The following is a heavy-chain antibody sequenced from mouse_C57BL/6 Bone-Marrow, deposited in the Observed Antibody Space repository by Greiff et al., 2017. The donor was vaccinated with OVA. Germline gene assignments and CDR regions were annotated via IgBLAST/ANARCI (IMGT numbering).Heavy chain of an antibody. J-gene: IGHJ4*01. CDR2: ILTRSGST. CDR1: AYIFSSYW. D-gene: IGHD2-2*01. CDR3: ASTMVTRAYAMDY. Sequence: QVQLQQSGAELMKPGASVKISCKATAYIFSSYWIEGVKQRPGHGLAWIGEILTRSGSTNYNEKFKCKATFTADTSSNTAYMQLNSLTSEDSAVYYCASTMVTRAYAMDYWGQGTSVTFSS. V-gene: IGHV1-9*01.